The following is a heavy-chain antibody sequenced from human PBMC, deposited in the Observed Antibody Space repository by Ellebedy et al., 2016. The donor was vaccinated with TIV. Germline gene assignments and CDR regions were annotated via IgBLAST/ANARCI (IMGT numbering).Heavy chain of an antibody. CDR2: ISNGGDTT. D-gene: IGHD6-13*01. V-gene: IGHV3-23*01. J-gene: IGHJ4*02. Sequence: PGGSLRLSCAASGFTFGCCAMSWVRHAPGKGLEWVSVISNGGDTTYADSVKGRFTISSDNSKNTLYLQMNSLRADDTAIYYWAKLSGVLSWYADYWGLGTLVTVSS. CDR1: GFTFGCCA. CDR3: AKLSGVLSWYADY.